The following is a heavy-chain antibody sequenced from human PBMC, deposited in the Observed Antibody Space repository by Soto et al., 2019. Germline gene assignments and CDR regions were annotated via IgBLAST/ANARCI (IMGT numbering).Heavy chain of an antibody. Sequence: QVQLQESGQGLVKPSETLSLTCSISGGSISDYQWNWIRQPPGKGLEWIGYIYYSGRTNYNPSLKIRLTISLDTSLRQCSLRLRSVTAADTGVYYCARMRGLGVISPYLDYWGQGALVTVSS. CDR1: GGSISDYQ. CDR3: ARMRGLGVISPYLDY. D-gene: IGHD3-16*01. V-gene: IGHV4-59*01. CDR2: IYYSGRT. J-gene: IGHJ4*02.